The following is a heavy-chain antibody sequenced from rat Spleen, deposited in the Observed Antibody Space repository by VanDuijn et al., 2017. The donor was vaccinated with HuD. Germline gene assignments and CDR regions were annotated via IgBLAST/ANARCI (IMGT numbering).Heavy chain of an antibody. J-gene: IGHJ2*01. D-gene: IGHD1-5*01. CDR2: IWNTGGT. Sequence: QVQLKESGPGLVQPSQTLSLTCTVAGFSLTSYNVHWVRQPPGKGLEWMGVIWNTGGTRYNSALKSRLSISKDTSKSQVFLKMNSLQTEDTATYYCARSCIGTTTFDYWGQGVMVTVSS. V-gene: IGHV2-41*01. CDR1: GFSLTSYN. CDR3: ARSCIGTTTFDY.